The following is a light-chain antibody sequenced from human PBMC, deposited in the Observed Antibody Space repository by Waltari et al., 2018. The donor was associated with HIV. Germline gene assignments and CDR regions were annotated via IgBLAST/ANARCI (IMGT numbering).Light chain of an antibody. CDR3: QYYGSSPYA. V-gene: IGKV3-20*01. Sequence: EIVLTQSPGTLSLSPGDRATLSCRASQSVSSSYLAWYQQKPGQAPRLLIYGASSRATGIPDRFSGSGSGTDFTLTINRLEPEDFAVYYCQYYGSSPYAFGPGTKVDVK. J-gene: IGKJ3*01. CDR2: GAS. CDR1: QSVSSSY.